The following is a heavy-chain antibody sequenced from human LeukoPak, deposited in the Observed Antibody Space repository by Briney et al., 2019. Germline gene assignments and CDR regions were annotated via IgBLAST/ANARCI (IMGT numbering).Heavy chain of an antibody. CDR2: INHSGST. CDR1: GGSFSGYY. V-gene: IGHV4-34*01. D-gene: IGHD2-2*01. Sequence: SETLSLTCAVYGGSFSGYYWSWIRQPPGKGLEWIGEINHSGSTNYNPPLKSRVTISVDTSKNQFSLKLSSVTAADTAVYYCARDIVVVPATSPNWFDPWGQGTLVTVSS. CDR3: ARDIVVVPATSPNWFDP. J-gene: IGHJ5*02.